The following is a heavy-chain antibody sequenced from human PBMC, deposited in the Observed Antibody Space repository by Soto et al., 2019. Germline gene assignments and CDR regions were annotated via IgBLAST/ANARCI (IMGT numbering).Heavy chain of an antibody. CDR1: SAPVSSSTYT. J-gene: IGHJ6*02. Sequence: SETLSLTCTVSSAPVSSSTYTWGWIRQPPGKGLEWIGSIYYSGSTYYNPSLNSRVTVSVDTSKNQFSLKVTSVTAADTAVYYCARLHGYCISSSCQGHYAMDVWDQGTTVT. CDR2: IYYSGST. CDR3: ARLHGYCISSSCQGHYAMDV. D-gene: IGHD2-2*01. V-gene: IGHV4-39*01.